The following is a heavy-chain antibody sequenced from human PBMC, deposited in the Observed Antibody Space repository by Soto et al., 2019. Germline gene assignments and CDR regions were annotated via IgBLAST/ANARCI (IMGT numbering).Heavy chain of an antibody. CDR3: ARLPYCSSTTCYFANY. CDR2: IYYSGST. J-gene: IGHJ4*02. D-gene: IGHD2-2*01. Sequence: QLQLQESGPGLVKPSETLSLTCTVSGGSISSSSYYWGWIRQPPGEGLEWIASIYYSGSTYYNPSLKSRVPLSVDTSKNEFSLQLSSVTAADTAVYFCARLPYCSSTTCYFANYWGQGTLVTVSS. V-gene: IGHV4-39*01. CDR1: GGSISSSSYY.